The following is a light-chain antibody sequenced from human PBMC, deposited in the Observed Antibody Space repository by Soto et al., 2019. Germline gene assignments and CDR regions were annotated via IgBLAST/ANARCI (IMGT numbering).Light chain of an antibody. CDR1: ISDVGGYHY. J-gene: IGLJ2*01. CDR2: DVS. CDR3: CSYAGSYTLV. Sequence: QSALIRPRSVSGSPGQSVTISCTGTISDVGGYHYVSWYQQHPGKAPKRVIFDVSQRPSGVPDRFSGSKSGNTASLTISGLQAEDEAEYYCCSYAGSYTLVFGGGTKVTVL. V-gene: IGLV2-11*01.